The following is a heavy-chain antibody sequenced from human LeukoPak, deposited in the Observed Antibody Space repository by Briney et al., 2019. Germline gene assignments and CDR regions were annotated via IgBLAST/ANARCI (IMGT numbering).Heavy chain of an antibody. CDR2: IYNSGST. CDR3: ARDIPMTTVTSSSSRAFDI. J-gene: IGHJ3*02. D-gene: IGHD4-17*01. V-gene: IGHV4-4*08. CDR1: GGSISGYY. Sequence: SETLSLTCTVSGGSISGYYWSRIRQPPGKGLEWIGYIYNSGSTNHNPSLKSRVTISVDTSKNQFSLKLSSVTAADTAVYYCARDIPMTTVTSSSSRAFDIWGQGTMVTVSS.